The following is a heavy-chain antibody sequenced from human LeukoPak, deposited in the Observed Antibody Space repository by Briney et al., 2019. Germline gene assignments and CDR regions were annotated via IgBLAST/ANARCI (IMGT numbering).Heavy chain of an antibody. J-gene: IGHJ4*02. D-gene: IGHD3-22*01. CDR2: IRYDGSNK. V-gene: IGHV3-33*08. CDR1: GFTFSSYG. CDR3: AREDYYDSSGYYDY. Sequence: PGGSLRLSCAASGFTFSSYGMHWVRQAPGKGLEWVAVIRYDGSNKYYADSVKGRFTISRDNSKNTLYLQMNSLRAEDTAVYYCAREDYYDSSGYYDYWGQGTLVTVSS.